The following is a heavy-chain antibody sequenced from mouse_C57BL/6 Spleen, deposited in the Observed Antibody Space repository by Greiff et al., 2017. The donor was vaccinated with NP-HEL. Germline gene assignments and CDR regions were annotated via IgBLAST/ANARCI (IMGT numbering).Heavy chain of an antibody. Sequence: EVQLVESGEGLVKPGGSLKLSCAASGFTFSSYAMSWVRQTPEKRLEWVAYISSGGDYIYYADTVKGRFTISRDNARNTLYLQMSMLKSEDTAMYYCTREGPAGGYFDYWGQGTTLTVSS. CDR1: GFTFSSYA. CDR2: ISSGGDYI. CDR3: TREGPAGGYFDY. V-gene: IGHV5-9-1*02. D-gene: IGHD3-3*01. J-gene: IGHJ2*01.